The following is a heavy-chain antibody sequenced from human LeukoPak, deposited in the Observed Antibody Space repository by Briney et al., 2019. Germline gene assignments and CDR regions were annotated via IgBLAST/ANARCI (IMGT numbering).Heavy chain of an antibody. J-gene: IGHJ5*02. Sequence: GGSLRLSRAASGFTFSDYYMSWIRQAPGKGLEWVSYISSSGSTIYYADSVKGRFTISRDNAKNSLYLQMNSLRAEDTAVYYCASGRITIFGVGPFDPWGQGTLVTVSS. D-gene: IGHD3-3*01. V-gene: IGHV3-11*04. CDR2: ISSSGSTI. CDR3: ASGRITIFGVGPFDP. CDR1: GFTFSDYY.